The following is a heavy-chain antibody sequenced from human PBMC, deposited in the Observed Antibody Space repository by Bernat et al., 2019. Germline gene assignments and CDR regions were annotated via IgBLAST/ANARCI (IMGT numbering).Heavy chain of an antibody. CDR1: GFTFSSYG. J-gene: IGHJ4*02. V-gene: IGHV3-33*01. CDR3: ARDSSGSNRHLDY. CDR2: IWYDGGNK. Sequence: QVQLVESGGGVVQPGRSLRLSCAASGFTFSSYGMHWVRQAPGKGLEWVAVIWYDGGNKYYADSVKGRFTISRDSSKNTLYLQMNSLRAEDTAVYYCARDSSGSNRHLDYWGQGTLVTVSS. D-gene: IGHD3-22*01.